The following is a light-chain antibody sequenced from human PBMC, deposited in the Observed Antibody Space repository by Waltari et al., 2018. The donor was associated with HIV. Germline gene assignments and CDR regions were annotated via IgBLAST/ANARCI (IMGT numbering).Light chain of an antibody. V-gene: IGLV3-1*01. J-gene: IGLJ2*01. Sequence: SYDLTQEPSVSVFPGQAAAISCSGDELGHKYVSWYQQKPGQSPIPVIYQNSKRPSGVPERFSGSNSGNTATLTISGTQVMDESDYHCQTWDSQIIIFGGGTKLTVL. CDR3: QTWDSQIII. CDR1: ELGHKY. CDR2: QNS.